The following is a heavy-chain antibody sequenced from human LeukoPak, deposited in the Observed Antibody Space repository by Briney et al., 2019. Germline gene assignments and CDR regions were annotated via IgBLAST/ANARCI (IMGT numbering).Heavy chain of an antibody. J-gene: IGHJ4*02. CDR3: STYWRREQTPLDY. CDR1: GLTFSNAW. Sequence: GGSLRLSCAASGLTFSNAWMSWVRQAPGKGLEWVGRIQSETDGGTTDYAAPVKGRFTISRDDSKNTLYLHMSSLKTADTAVYYCSTYWRREQTPLDYWGQGTLVTVSS. D-gene: IGHD1-26*01. CDR2: IQSETDGGTT. V-gene: IGHV3-15*01.